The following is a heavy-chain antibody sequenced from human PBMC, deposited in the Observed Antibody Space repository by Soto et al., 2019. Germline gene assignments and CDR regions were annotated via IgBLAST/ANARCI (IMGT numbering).Heavy chain of an antibody. D-gene: IGHD3-22*01. J-gene: IGHJ6*02. CDR3: ARDPSNYYDSSGLNYYYYGMDV. CDR1: GFTFSSYS. Sequence: GGSLSLSCAASGFTFSSYSMNWVRQAPGKGLEWVLSISSSSSYIYYADSVKGRFTISRDNAKNSLYLQMNSLRAEDTAVYYCARDPSNYYDSSGLNYYYYGMDVWGQGTTVTVSS. V-gene: IGHV3-21*01. CDR2: ISSSSSYI.